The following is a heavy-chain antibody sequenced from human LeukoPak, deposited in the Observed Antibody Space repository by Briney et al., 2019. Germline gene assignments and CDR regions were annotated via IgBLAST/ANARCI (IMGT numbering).Heavy chain of an antibody. D-gene: IGHD3-9*01. CDR2: ISAYNGNT. J-gene: IGHJ6*02. Sequence: ASVKVSCKASGYTFTSYGISWVRQASGQGLEWMGWISAYNGNTNYAQKLQGRVTMTTDTSTSTAYMELRSLRSDDTAVYYCARSELRYFDWLFPTSGMDVWGQGTTVTVSS. CDR3: ARSELRYFDWLFPTSGMDV. CDR1: GYTFTSYG. V-gene: IGHV1-18*01.